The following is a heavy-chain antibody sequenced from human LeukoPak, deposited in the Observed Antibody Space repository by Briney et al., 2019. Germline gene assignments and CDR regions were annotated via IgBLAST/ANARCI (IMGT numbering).Heavy chain of an antibody. D-gene: IGHD2-15*01. CDR1: GGSMNSYY. CDR2: IYNSGST. J-gene: IGHJ3*02. CDR3: ARVYSDAIDI. V-gene: IGHV4-4*07. Sequence: SETLSLTCTVWGGSMNSYYWLWIRQPAGKGREGIGRIYNSGSTTDNPSLKSQVTMLVDTSKKQFSMNLSSVTAADTAVYYCARVYSDAIDIWGQGTMVTVSS.